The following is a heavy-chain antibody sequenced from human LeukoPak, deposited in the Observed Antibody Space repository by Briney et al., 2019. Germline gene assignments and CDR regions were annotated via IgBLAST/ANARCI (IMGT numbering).Heavy chain of an antibody. CDR3: ARNYYDSSGYSKEIDY. CDR2: ISSSGSTI. D-gene: IGHD3-22*01. V-gene: IGHV3-11*01. J-gene: IGHJ4*02. CDR1: GFTFSDYY. Sequence: GGSLRLSCAASGFTFSDYYMSWIRQAPGKGLEWVSYISSSGSTIYYADSVKGRFTMSRDNTKNSLYLQMNSLRAEDTAVYYCARNYYDSSGYSKEIDYWGQGTLVTVPS.